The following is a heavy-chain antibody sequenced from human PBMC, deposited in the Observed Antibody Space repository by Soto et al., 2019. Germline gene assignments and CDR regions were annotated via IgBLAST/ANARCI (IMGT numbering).Heavy chain of an antibody. V-gene: IGHV3-23*01. D-gene: IGHD2-21*02. CDR2: ISDGSRST. J-gene: IGHJ4*02. CDR3: AKGRGPRGNSESFFDS. Sequence: PGGSLRLSCAASGFTFSSYAMTWVRQAPGKGLEWVSTISDGSRSTYYTDSVKGRFTISRDNSKNTLYLQMNSLRAEDTAIYYCAKGRGPRGNSESFFDSWGQGTLVTVPQ. CDR1: GFTFSSYA.